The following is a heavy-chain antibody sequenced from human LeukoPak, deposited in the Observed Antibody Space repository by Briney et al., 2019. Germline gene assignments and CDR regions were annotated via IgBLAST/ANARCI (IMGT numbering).Heavy chain of an antibody. V-gene: IGHV3-15*01. CDR2: IKSKTDGGTT. CDR3: AKESEIDY. CDR1: GFTFSNAW. J-gene: IGHJ4*02. Sequence: PGGSLRLSCAASGFTFSNAWMSWVRQAPGKGLEWVGRIKSKTDGGTTDYAAPVKGRFTISKDNSKNTLYLQMNSLRAEDTAVYYCAKESEIDYWGQGTLVTVSS.